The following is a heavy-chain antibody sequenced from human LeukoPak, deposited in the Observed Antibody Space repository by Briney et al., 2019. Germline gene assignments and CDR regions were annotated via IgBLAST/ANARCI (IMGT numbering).Heavy chain of an antibody. CDR1: GGSISSHY. J-gene: IGHJ4*02. V-gene: IGHV4-59*11. CDR3: ARGPLAAKYYFVY. CDR2: IYYSGST. Sequence: SETLSLTCTVSGGSISSHYWSWIRQPPGKGLEWIGYIYYSGSTNYNPSLKSRVTISVDTSKNQFSLKLSSVTAADTAVYYCARGPLAAKYYFVYWGQGTLVTVSS. D-gene: IGHD6-13*01.